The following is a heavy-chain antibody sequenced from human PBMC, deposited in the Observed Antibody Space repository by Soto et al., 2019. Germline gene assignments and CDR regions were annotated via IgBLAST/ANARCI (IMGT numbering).Heavy chain of an antibody. Sequence: QTLSLTCAISGYSVSSNSAAWNLIRQSPSRGLEWLGRTYYRSKRYNDYAVSVKSRITINPDTSKNQFSLQLNSVTPEDTAVYYCARDPGIPSNWFDPWGQGTLVTVSS. CDR2: TYYRSKRYN. CDR3: ARDPGIPSNWFDP. J-gene: IGHJ5*02. CDR1: GYSVSSNSAA. V-gene: IGHV6-1*01. D-gene: IGHD1-1*01.